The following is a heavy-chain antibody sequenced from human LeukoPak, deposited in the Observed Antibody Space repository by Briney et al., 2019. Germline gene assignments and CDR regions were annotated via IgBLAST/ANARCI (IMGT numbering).Heavy chain of an antibody. CDR2: IYTSGST. Sequence: SETLSLTCAVYGESFSGYYWSWIRQPAGKGLEWIGHIYTSGSTNYNPSLKSRVTISVDTSKNQFSLNLSSVTAADTAVYYCARRSGTTPLFSYYYMDVWGKGTTVTVSS. J-gene: IGHJ6*03. V-gene: IGHV4-59*10. CDR1: GESFSGYY. CDR3: ARRSGTTPLFSYYYMDV. D-gene: IGHD2/OR15-2a*01.